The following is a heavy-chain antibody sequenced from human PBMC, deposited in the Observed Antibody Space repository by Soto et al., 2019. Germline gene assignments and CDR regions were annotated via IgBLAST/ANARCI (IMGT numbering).Heavy chain of an antibody. V-gene: IGHV3-23*01. J-gene: IGHJ4*02. CDR3: AKDPGGLRLYYFDH. D-gene: IGHD5-12*01. CDR2: ISGSGGST. CDR1: GFTFSSYA. Sequence: VGSLRLSCAASGFTFSSYAMSWVRQAPGKGLEWVSAISGSGGSTYYADSVKGRFTISRDNSKNTLYLQMNSLRAEDTAVYYCAKDPGGLRLYYFDHWGQGTLVTVSS.